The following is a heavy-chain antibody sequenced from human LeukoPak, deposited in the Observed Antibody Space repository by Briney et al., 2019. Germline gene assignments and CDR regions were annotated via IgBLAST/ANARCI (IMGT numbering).Heavy chain of an antibody. CDR3: ARGNIVVVPAAITRRVYYGMDV. V-gene: IGHV4-34*01. CDR2: INHSGST. J-gene: IGHJ6*02. Sequence: SETLSLTCAVYGGSLSGYYWSWISQPPGKGLEWSGEINHSGSTNYNPSLKSRVTISVDTSKNQFSLKLSSVTAADTAVYYCARGNIVVVPAAITRRVYYGMDVWGQGTTVTVSS. CDR1: GGSLSGYY. D-gene: IGHD2-2*02.